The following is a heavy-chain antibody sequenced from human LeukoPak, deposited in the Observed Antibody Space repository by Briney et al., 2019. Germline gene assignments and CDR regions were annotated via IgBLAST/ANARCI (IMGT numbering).Heavy chain of an antibody. CDR3: ARVLGYCSGGSCYSNFDY. Sequence: ASVKVSCKASGYTFTSYGISWVRQAPGQGLEWMGWISAYSGNTNYAQKLQGRVTMTTDTSTSTAYMELGSLRSDDTAVYYCARVLGYCSGGSCYSNFDYWGQGTLVTVSS. J-gene: IGHJ4*02. CDR2: ISAYSGNT. CDR1: GYTFTSYG. V-gene: IGHV1-18*01. D-gene: IGHD2-15*01.